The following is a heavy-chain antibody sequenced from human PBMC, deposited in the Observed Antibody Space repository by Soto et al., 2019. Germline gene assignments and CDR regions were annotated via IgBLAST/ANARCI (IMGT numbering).Heavy chain of an antibody. V-gene: IGHV1-8*01. Sequence: GASVKVSCKASGYAFTSYYINWVLQATGQGLEWMGWMNPNSGNTGYAQKFQGRVTMTRNTSISTAYMELSSLRSEDTAVYYCARGPISYCSSTSCPPAPYYFDYWGQGTLVTVSS. J-gene: IGHJ4*02. CDR1: GYAFTSYY. D-gene: IGHD2-2*01. CDR2: MNPNSGNT. CDR3: ARGPISYCSSTSCPPAPYYFDY.